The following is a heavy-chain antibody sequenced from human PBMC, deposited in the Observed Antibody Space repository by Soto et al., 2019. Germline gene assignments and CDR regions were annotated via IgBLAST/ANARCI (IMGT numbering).Heavy chain of an antibody. Sequence: QVQLVQSGAEVKKPGASVKVSCKASGYTFTSYDINWVRQATGQGLEWMGWMNPNSGNTGYAQKFQGRVTMTRNTXIXTXXMELSSLRSEDTAVYYCAREGITMVRGVEYYGMDVWGQGTTVTVSS. J-gene: IGHJ6*02. CDR3: AREGITMVRGVEYYGMDV. CDR2: MNPNSGNT. CDR1: GYTFTSYD. V-gene: IGHV1-8*01. D-gene: IGHD3-10*01.